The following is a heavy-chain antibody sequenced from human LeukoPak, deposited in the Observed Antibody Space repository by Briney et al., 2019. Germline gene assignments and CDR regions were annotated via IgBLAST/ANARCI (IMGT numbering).Heavy chain of an antibody. J-gene: IGHJ5*02. CDR3: TRDQGDSMVRGVRLGWFDP. V-gene: IGHV1-2*02. D-gene: IGHD3-10*01. CDR1: GYTFTGNY. Sequence: ASVKVSCKTSGYTFTGNYMHWVRQVPGQGLEWMGWINPNSGGTNYAQKLQGRVTMTRDTSISTAYMELSRLRSDDTAVYYCTRDQGDSMVRGVRLGWFDPWGQGTLVTVSS. CDR2: INPNSGGT.